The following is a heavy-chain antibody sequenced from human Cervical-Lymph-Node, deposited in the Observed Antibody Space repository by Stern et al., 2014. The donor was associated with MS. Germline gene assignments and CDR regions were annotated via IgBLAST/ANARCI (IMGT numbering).Heavy chain of an antibody. V-gene: IGHV1-3*04. J-gene: IGHJ4*02. CDR3: ATSAFDY. CDR2: INTGDGDT. CDR1: GYSFTEYP. Sequence: DQLVESGTEAKTTGASVTVSCQASGYSFTEYPIHWVRQAPGQGLEWVGWINTGDGDTRYSPRLQGRISITRDTSTRTAYLDLSSLRSADTAEYYCATSAFDYWGQGTLVTVS.